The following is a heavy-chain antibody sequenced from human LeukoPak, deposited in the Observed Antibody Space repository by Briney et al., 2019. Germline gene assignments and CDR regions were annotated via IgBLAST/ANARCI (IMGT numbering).Heavy chain of an antibody. D-gene: IGHD3-3*01. CDR1: GYTFTSYG. CDR2: ISAYNGNT. V-gene: IGHV1-18*01. J-gene: IGHJ4*02. Sequence: GASVKVSCKASGYTFTSYGISWVRQAPGQGLEWMGWISAYNGNTNYAQKLQGRVTMTTDASTSTAYMELRSLRSDDTAVYYCARGHYDFWSGYYDYWGQGTLVTVSS. CDR3: ARGHYDFWSGYYDY.